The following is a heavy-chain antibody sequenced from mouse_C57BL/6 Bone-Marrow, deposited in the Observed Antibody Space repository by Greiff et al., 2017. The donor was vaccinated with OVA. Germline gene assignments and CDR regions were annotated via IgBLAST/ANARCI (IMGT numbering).Heavy chain of an antibody. V-gene: IGHV1-53*01. CDR1: GYTFTSYW. CDR2: INPSNGGT. D-gene: IGHD3-1*01. CDR3: ARGTVICRGYFDV. J-gene: IGHJ1*03. Sequence: QVQLKQPGTELVKPGASVKLSCKASGYTFTSYWMHWVKQRPGQGLEWIGNINPSNGGTNYNEKFKSKATLTVDKSSSTAYMQLSSLTSEESAVYYCARGTVICRGYFDVWGTGTTVTVSS.